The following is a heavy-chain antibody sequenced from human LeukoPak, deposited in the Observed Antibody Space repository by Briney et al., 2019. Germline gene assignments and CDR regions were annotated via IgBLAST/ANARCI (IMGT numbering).Heavy chain of an antibody. J-gene: IGHJ3*02. CDR2: IYTSGTT. CDR1: GGSISSYY. D-gene: IGHD3-22*01. V-gene: IGHV4-4*07. Sequence: SETLSLTCTVSGGSISSYYWSWIRQPAGKGLEWIGRIYTSGTTHYNPSLKSRVTMSVDTSRNQFSLKLNSVTAADTAVYYCAKSNGYGLIDIWGQGTMVTVSS. CDR3: AKSNGYGLIDI.